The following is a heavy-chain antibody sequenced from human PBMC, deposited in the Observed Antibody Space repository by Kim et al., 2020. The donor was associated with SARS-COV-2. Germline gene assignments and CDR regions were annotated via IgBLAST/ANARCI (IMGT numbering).Heavy chain of an antibody. CDR1: GFTFSSYS. V-gene: IGHV3-21*01. CDR3: ARDREPDYGDYAGWFDP. CDR2: ISSSSSYI. J-gene: IGHJ5*02. D-gene: IGHD4-17*01. Sequence: GGSLRLSCAASGFTFSSYSMNWVRQAPGKGLEWVSSISSSSSYIYYADSVKGRFTISRDNAKNSLYLQMNSLRAEDTAVYYCARDREPDYGDYAGWFDPWGQGTLVTVSS.